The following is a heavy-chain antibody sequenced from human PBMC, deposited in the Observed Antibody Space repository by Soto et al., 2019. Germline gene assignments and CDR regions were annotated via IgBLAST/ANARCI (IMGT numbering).Heavy chain of an antibody. J-gene: IGHJ4*02. CDR1: GGSISSYY. V-gene: IGHV4-59*08. CDR3: ARHVYGSSWSPFDY. Sequence: SETLSLTCTVSGGSISSYYWSWIRQPPGKGLEWIGYIYYSGSTNYNPSLKSRVTISVDTSKNQFSLKLSSVTAADTAVYYCARHVYGSSWSPFDYWGQGTLVTVSS. D-gene: IGHD6-13*01. CDR2: IYYSGST.